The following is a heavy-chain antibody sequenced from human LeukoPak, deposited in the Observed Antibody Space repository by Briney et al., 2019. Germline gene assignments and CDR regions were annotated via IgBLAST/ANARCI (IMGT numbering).Heavy chain of an antibody. CDR2: IFYSGST. V-gene: IGHV4-39*07. Sequence: SETLSLTCTVSGGSISSSIYYWGWIRQPPGKGLEWIGSIFYSGSTYYNSFLKSRVIISVDTSKNQLSLKLTSVTAADTAVYYCAKEVVGPWGQGTLVTVSS. J-gene: IGHJ5*02. CDR3: AKEVVGP. CDR1: GGSISSSIYY. D-gene: IGHD1-26*01.